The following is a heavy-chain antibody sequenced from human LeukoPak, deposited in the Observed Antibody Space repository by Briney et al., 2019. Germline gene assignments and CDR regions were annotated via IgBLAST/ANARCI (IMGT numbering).Heavy chain of an antibody. J-gene: IGHJ6*03. CDR3: AREENRLYYYGSGSYSSGYYYYYYMDV. D-gene: IGHD3-10*01. CDR2: INHSGST. CDR1: GGSFSGYY. V-gene: IGHV4-34*01. Sequence: PSETLSLTCAVYGGSFSGYYWSWIRQPPGKGLEWIGEINHSGSTNSNPSLKSRDTISGDTSKNQFSLKLSSVTAADTAVYYCAREENRLYYYGSGSYSSGYYYYYYMDVWGKGTTVTISS.